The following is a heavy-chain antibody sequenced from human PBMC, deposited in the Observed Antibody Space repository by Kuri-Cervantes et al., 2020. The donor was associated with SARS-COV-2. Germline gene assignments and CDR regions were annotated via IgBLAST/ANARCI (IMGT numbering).Heavy chain of an antibody. CDR2: INHSGST. J-gene: IGHJ4*02. CDR1: GGSFSGYY. D-gene: IGHD3-22*01. V-gene: IGHV4-34*01. CDR3: ASSPARYYYDSSGYLGY. Sequence: GSLRLSCAVYGGSFSGYYWSWIRQPPGKGLEWIGEINHSGSTNYNPSFKSRVTISVDTSKNQFSLKLSSVTAADTAVYYCASSPARYYYDSSGYLGYWGQGTLVTVSS.